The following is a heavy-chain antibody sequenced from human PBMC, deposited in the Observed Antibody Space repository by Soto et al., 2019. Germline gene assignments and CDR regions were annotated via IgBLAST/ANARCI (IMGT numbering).Heavy chain of an antibody. CDR2: LIAMLGTP. CDR3: ARGAMANFDY. D-gene: IGHD5-18*01. J-gene: IGHJ4*02. CDR1: GGTFGSHG. Sequence: GASVKVSCKASGGTFGSHGIAWVRQAPRQGLEWMGGLIAMLGTPTYARKVQGRATITADESLTSSYLELRSLRSEDTAVYFCARGAMANFDYWGQGTVVTVSS. V-gene: IGHV1-69*13.